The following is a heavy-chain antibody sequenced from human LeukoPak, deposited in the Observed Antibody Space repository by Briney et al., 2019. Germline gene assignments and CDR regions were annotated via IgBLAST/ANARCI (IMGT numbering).Heavy chain of an antibody. CDR3: AKELGYSGYDSAKEPYIDYYGMDV. D-gene: IGHD5-12*01. V-gene: IGHV3-30*18. J-gene: IGHJ6*02. CDR2: ISYDGSNK. Sequence: PGRSLRLSCAASGVTFSSYGMHWVRQAPGKGLEWVAVISYDGSNKYYADSVKGRFTISRDNSKNTLYLQMNSLRAEDTAVYYCAKELGYSGYDSAKEPYIDYYGMDVWGQGTTVTVSS. CDR1: GVTFSSYG.